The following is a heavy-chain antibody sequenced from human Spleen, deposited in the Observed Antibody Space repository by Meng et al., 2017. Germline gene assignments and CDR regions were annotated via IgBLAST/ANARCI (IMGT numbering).Heavy chain of an antibody. Sequence: GPLQGSGPGLVKPSQTLSLTCTVSGGSINSVSYFWSWIRQRPGKGLEYIGYIYYSGSTYYNPSLKSRVTISVDTSVNQFSLKLSSVTAADTAVYYCARETSPSDQGWFDPWGQGTLVTVSS. CDR3: ARETSPSDQGWFDP. CDR1: GGSINSVSYF. CDR2: IYYSGST. V-gene: IGHV4-31*03. J-gene: IGHJ5*02.